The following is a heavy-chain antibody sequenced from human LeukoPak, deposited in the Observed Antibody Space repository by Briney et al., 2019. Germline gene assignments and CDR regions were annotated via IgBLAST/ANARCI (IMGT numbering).Heavy chain of an antibody. CDR1: GGSFSGYY. J-gene: IGHJ4*02. D-gene: IGHD3-3*01. V-gene: IGHV4-30-4*08. CDR3: ARGDEITIFGVVIRQDIYFDY. CDR2: IYYSGST. Sequence: SETLSLTCAVYGGSFSGYYWSWIRQPPGKGLEWIGYIYYSGSTYYNPSLKSRVTISVDTSKNQFSLKLSSVTAADTAVYYCARGDEITIFGVVIRQDIYFDYWGQGTLVTVSS.